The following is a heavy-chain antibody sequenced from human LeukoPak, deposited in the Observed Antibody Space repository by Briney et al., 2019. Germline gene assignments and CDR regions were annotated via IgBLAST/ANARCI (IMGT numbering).Heavy chain of an antibody. D-gene: IGHD3-10*01. Sequence: SETLSLTCTVSGGSISSYYWSWIRQPPGKGLEWIGYIYYSGSTNYNPSLKSRVTISVDTSKNQFSLKLSSVTAADTAVYYCARTISMIRGISYFDYWGQGTLVPVSS. CDR3: ARTISMIRGISYFDY. CDR1: GGSISSYY. V-gene: IGHV4-59*01. CDR2: IYYSGST. J-gene: IGHJ4*02.